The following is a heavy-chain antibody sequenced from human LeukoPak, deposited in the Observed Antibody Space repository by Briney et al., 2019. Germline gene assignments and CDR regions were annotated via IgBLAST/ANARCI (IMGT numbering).Heavy chain of an antibody. V-gene: IGHV3-74*01. CDR3: HRTIPGTQSVDAFDI. D-gene: IGHD1-14*01. J-gene: IGHJ3*02. CDR2: INSDGSST. Sequence: PGGSLRLSCAASGFTFSSYWMHWVRQAPGKGLVWVSRINSDGSSTTYADSVKGRFTISRDNAKNTLYLQMNSLRVEDTAVYYCHRTIPGTQSVDAFDIWGQGTMVTVSS. CDR1: GFTFSSYW.